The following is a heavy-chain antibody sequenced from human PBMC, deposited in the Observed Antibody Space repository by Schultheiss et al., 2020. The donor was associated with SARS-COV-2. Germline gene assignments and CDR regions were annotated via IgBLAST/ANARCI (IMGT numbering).Heavy chain of an antibody. CDR3: AHRGCSSTSCYTNFDY. CDR1: GFSLSTSGLG. CDR2: IYWDGDQ. J-gene: IGHJ4*02. D-gene: IGHD2-2*02. V-gene: IGHV2-5*02. Sequence: QTLSLTCTFSGFSLSTSGLGVGWVRQPPGKAPEWLALIYWDGDQRYSPSLKSRLSITKDTSKNQVVLTMTNMDPVDTATYYCAHRGCSSTSCYTNFDYWGQGTLVTVSS.